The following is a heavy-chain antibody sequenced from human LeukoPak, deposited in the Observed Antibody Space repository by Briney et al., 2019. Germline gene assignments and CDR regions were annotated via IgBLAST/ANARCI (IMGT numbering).Heavy chain of an antibody. CDR2: INPNSGGT. Sequence: ASVKVSCKASGYTFTGYYMHWVRQAPGQGLEWMGWINPNSGGTNYAQKFQGRVTMTRDTSISTAYMELSRLRSDDTAVSYCARDLPSFWSGYSIDYWGQGTLVTVSS. V-gene: IGHV1-2*02. D-gene: IGHD3-3*01. CDR1: GYTFTGYY. CDR3: ARDLPSFWSGYSIDY. J-gene: IGHJ4*02.